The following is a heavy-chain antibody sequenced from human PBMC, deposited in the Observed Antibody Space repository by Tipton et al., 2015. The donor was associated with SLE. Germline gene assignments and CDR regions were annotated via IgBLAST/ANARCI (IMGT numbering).Heavy chain of an antibody. Sequence: SLRLSCATSGFTFDDYAMSWFRQAPGKGLEWVGFIRRKPYTESTEYVASVKGRFLMSRDASKSTAYLQMNSLKTEDTAVYYCAREAVDRVDFWGQGTRVTVSS. CDR2: IRRKPYTEST. CDR3: AREAVDRVDF. CDR1: GFTFDDYA. J-gene: IGHJ4*02. V-gene: IGHV3-49*03. D-gene: IGHD4-23*01.